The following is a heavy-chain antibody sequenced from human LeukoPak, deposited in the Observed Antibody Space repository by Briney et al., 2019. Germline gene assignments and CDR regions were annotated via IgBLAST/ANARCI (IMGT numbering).Heavy chain of an antibody. CDR2: ISRTSNYI. J-gene: IGHJ4*02. CDR3: VTKASVSGVKRY. D-gene: IGHD3-10*01. CDR1: GLPFESYS. V-gene: IGHV3-21*01. Sequence: GGSLRLSCAASGLPFESYSMTWVRQAPGKGLEWVSTISRTSNYIYTADSLKGRITTSRDNAEKSLFLQMTNVKDDDTAVSYCVTKASVSGVKRYWGQGTLVTVSS.